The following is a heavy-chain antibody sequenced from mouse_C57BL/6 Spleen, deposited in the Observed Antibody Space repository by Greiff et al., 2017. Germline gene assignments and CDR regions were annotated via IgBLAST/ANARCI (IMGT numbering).Heavy chain of an antibody. J-gene: IGHJ2*01. V-gene: IGHV1-22*01. CDR1: GYTFTDYN. CDR3: ARREGAIGYDVYFVY. D-gene: IGHD2-2*01. Sequence: VQLQQSGPELVKPGASVKMSCKASGYTFTDYNMHWVKQSHGKSLEWIGYINPNNGGTSYNQKFKGKATLTVNKSSSTAYMELRSLTSEDSAVYYCARREGAIGYDVYFVYWGQGTTLTVSS. CDR2: INPNNGGT.